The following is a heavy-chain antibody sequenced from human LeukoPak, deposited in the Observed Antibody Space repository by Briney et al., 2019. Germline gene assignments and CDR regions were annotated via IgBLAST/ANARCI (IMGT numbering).Heavy chain of an antibody. J-gene: IGHJ4*02. D-gene: IGHD2-2*01. CDR3: ARLPAYCSSTSCYYDY. V-gene: IGHV3-48*04. CDR2: ISSASGSI. CDR1: GFTFSSYS. Sequence: GGSLRLSCAASGFTFSSYSMNWVRQAPGKGLEWVSYISSASGSIYYADSVKGRFTTSRDNAKNSLFLQMNSLRAEDTAVYYCARLPAYCSSTSCYYDYWGQGTLVTVSS.